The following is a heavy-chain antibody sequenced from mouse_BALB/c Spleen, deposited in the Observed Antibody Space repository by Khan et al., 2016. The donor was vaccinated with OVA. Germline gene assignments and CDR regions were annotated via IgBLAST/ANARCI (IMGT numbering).Heavy chain of an antibody. CDR2: INTYTGEP. CDR3: ARSNGNYWFAY. V-gene: IGHV9-3-1*01. D-gene: IGHD2-1*01. CDR1: GYTLTNYG. J-gene: IGHJ3*01. Sequence: QFQLVQSGPELKKPGETVKISCKASGYTLTNYGMNWVKQAPGKGLKWMGWINTYTGEPTYAEDFKGRIAFSLETSASTAYLQINNLKNEDTATDFCARSNGNYWFAYWGQGTLVTVSA.